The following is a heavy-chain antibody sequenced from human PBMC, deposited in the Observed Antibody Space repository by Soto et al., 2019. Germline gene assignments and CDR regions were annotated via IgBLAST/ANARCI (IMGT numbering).Heavy chain of an antibody. Sequence: SETLSLTCTVSGGSISSSSYYWGWIRQPPGKGLEWIGSIYYSGSTYYNPSLKSRVTISVDTSKNQFSLKLSSVTAADTAVYYCALEGGYCSGGSCSRNYWGQGTLVTVSS. CDR2: IYYSGST. CDR1: GGSISSSSYY. D-gene: IGHD2-15*01. J-gene: IGHJ4*02. CDR3: ALEGGYCSGGSCSRNY. V-gene: IGHV4-39*01.